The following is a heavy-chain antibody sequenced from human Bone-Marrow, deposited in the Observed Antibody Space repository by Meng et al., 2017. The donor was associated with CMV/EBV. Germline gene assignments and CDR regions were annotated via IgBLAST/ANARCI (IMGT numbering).Heavy chain of an antibody. Sequence: GESLKISCTASGFTFSNYAMHWVRQAPGKGLEWVALISFDGTTEYYADSVKGRFTISRDNSKNTLYLQMNSLRAEDTALYYCAKEDYSNSYYSDYWGQGTLVTVSS. CDR3: AKEDYSNSYYSDY. V-gene: IGHV3-30*01. J-gene: IGHJ4*02. D-gene: IGHD6-6*01. CDR1: GFTFSNYA. CDR2: ISFDGTTE.